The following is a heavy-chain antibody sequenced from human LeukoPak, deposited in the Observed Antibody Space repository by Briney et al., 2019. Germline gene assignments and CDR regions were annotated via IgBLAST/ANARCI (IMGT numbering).Heavy chain of an antibody. Sequence: ASVTVSCKASGYTFTSYYMHWVRQAPGQGLEWMGIINPSGGSTSYAQKFQGRVTMTRDTSTSTVYMELSSLRSEDTAVYYCARLEGDSSGYYYSTYFDYWGQGTLVTVSS. D-gene: IGHD3-22*01. V-gene: IGHV1-46*01. CDR3: ARLEGDSSGYYYSTYFDY. CDR2: INPSGGST. CDR1: GYTFTSYY. J-gene: IGHJ4*02.